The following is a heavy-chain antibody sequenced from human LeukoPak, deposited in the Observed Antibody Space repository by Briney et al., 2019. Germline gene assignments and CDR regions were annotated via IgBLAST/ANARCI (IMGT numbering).Heavy chain of an antibody. V-gene: IGHV1-3*01. D-gene: IGHD6-13*01. J-gene: IGHJ4*02. CDR2: INAGNGNT. CDR1: GYTFTSYA. CDR3: ARDRQQQLAPEWGALDY. Sequence: ASVKVSCKASGYTFTSYAMHWVRQAPGQRLEWMGWINAGNGNTKYSQKFQGRVTITRDTSASTAYMELSSLRSEDTAVYYCARDRQQQLAPEWGALDYWGQGTLVTVSS.